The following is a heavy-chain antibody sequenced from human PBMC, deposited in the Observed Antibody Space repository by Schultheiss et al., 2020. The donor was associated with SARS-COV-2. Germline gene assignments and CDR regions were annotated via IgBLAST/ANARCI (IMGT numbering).Heavy chain of an antibody. V-gene: IGHV3-23*01. Sequence: GGSLRLSCAASGFTFSSYAMSWVRQAPGKGLEWVSAISGSGGSTYYADSVKGRFTISRDNSKNTLYLQMNSLRAEDTAVYYCARAVGQLWLPANWFDPWGQGTLVTVSS. J-gene: IGHJ5*02. CDR2: ISGSGGST. CDR1: GFTFSSYA. D-gene: IGHD5-18*01. CDR3: ARAVGQLWLPANWFDP.